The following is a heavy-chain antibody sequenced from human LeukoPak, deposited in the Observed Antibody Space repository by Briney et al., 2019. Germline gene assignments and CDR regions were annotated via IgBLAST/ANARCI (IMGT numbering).Heavy chain of an antibody. CDR1: GFSFSSYS. J-gene: IGHJ4*02. Sequence: GGSLRLSCAASGFSFSSYSMNWVRQAPGKGLEWVSSISSSSSYIYYADSVKGRFTISRDNAKNSLYLQMNSLRAEDTAVYYCARPPSSTSFSPFDYWGQGTLVTVSS. V-gene: IGHV3-21*01. D-gene: IGHD2-2*01. CDR3: ARPPSSTSFSPFDY. CDR2: ISSSSSYI.